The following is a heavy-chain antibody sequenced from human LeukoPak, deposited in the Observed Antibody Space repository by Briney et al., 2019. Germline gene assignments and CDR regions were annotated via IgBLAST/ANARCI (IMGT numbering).Heavy chain of an antibody. Sequence: ASVKVSCKASGYTFTSYYMHWVRQAPGQGLEWMGIINPSGGSTSYAQKFQGRVTMTRDMSTSTVHMELSSLRSEDTAVYYCARDRSGAAAGHWFDPWGQGTLVTVSS. CDR2: INPSGGST. V-gene: IGHV1-46*01. J-gene: IGHJ5*02. CDR3: ARDRSGAAAGHWFDP. CDR1: GYTFTSYY. D-gene: IGHD6-13*01.